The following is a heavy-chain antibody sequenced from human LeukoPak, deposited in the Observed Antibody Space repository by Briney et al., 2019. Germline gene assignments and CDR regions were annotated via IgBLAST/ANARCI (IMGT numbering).Heavy chain of an antibody. Sequence: GGSLRLSCAASGFTFSSYAMSWVRQAPGKGLEWVSAISGSGGSTYYADSVKGRFTISRDNSKNTLYLQMNSLRAEDTAVYYCTTDGPDIVVVPTDYWGQGTLVTVSS. CDR2: ISGSGGST. CDR3: TTDGPDIVVVPTDY. CDR1: GFTFSSYA. V-gene: IGHV3-23*01. J-gene: IGHJ4*02. D-gene: IGHD2-2*01.